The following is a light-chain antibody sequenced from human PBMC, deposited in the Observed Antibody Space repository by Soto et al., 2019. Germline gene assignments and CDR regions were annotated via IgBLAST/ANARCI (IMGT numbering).Light chain of an antibody. CDR2: LNSDGSH. Sequence: QSVLTQSPSASASLGASVKLTCTLSSGHSSYAIAWHQQQPEKGPRYLMKLNSDGSHSKGDGIPDPFSGSSSGAERYLTISSLQSEDEADYYCQTWVTGTYVVFGGGTKLTVL. J-gene: IGLJ2*01. CDR1: SGHSSYA. CDR3: QTWVTGTYVV. V-gene: IGLV4-69*01.